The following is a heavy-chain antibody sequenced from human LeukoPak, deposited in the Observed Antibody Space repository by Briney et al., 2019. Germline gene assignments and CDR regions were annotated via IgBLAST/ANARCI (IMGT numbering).Heavy chain of an antibody. D-gene: IGHD6-19*01. CDR1: GYTFTNYG. V-gene: IGHV1-18*01. J-gene: IGHJ6*03. CDR2: ISGYNGNT. Sequence: ASVKVSCKALGYTFTNYGISWVRQAPGQGLEWMGWISGYNGNTNYAQKLQGRVTMTTDTSTSTAYMELRSLRSDDTAVYYCARSEQFPYYMDVWGKGTTVTVSS. CDR3: ARSEQFPYYMDV.